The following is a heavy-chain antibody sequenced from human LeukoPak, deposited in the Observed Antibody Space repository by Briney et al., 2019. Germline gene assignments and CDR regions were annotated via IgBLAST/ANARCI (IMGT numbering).Heavy chain of an antibody. Sequence: GRSLRLSCAASGFTFSSYAMHWVRQAPGKGLEWVAVISYDGSNKYYADSVKGRFTISRDNSKNTLYLQMNSLRAEDTAVYYYAREYYYGSGIRRYYYGMDVWGQGTTVTVSS. V-gene: IGHV3-30-3*01. CDR3: AREYYYGSGIRRYYYGMDV. J-gene: IGHJ6*02. CDR2: ISYDGSNK. D-gene: IGHD3-10*01. CDR1: GFTFSSYA.